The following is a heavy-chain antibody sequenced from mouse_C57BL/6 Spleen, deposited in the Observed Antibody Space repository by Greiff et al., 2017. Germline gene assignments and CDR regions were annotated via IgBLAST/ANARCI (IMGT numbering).Heavy chain of an antibody. CDR3: ARYDYDYVAY. CDR2: INPNNGGT. D-gene: IGHD2-4*01. Sequence: EVQLQQSGPELVKPGASVKISCKASGYTFTDYYMNWVKQSHGKSLEWIGDINPNNGGTSYNQKFKGKATLTVDKSSSTAYMELRSLTSEDSAVYYWARYDYDYVAYWGQGTLVTVSA. CDR1: GYTFTDYY. J-gene: IGHJ3*01. V-gene: IGHV1-26*01.